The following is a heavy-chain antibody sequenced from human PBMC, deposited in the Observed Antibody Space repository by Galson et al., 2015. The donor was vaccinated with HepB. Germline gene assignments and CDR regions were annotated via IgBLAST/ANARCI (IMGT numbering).Heavy chain of an antibody. J-gene: IGHJ4*02. D-gene: IGHD6-13*01. CDR3: ARDSVCAAGQSFVLDY. V-gene: IGHV3-33*01. Sequence: SLRLSCAASGFTFSSYGMHWVRQAPGEGLEWVAVIWYDGSNKYYADSVKGRFTISRDNSKNTLYLQMNSLRAEDTAVYYCARDSVCAAGQSFVLDYWGQGTLVTVSS. CDR1: GFTFSSYG. CDR2: IWYDGSNK.